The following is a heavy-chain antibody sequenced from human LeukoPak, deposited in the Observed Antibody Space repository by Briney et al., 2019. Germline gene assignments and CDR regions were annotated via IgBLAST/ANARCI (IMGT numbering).Heavy chain of an antibody. J-gene: IGHJ4*02. D-gene: IGHD6-13*01. CDR1: GGSISSSSYY. CDR3: ARLSSSWIVDY. V-gene: IGHV4-39*01. CDR2: IYYSGST. Sequence: PSETLSLTCTVSGGSISSSSYYWGWIRQPPGKGLEWIGSIYYSGSTYYNPSLKSRVTISVDTSKNQFSLKLSSVTAADTAVYYCARLSSSWIVDYRGQGTLVAVSS.